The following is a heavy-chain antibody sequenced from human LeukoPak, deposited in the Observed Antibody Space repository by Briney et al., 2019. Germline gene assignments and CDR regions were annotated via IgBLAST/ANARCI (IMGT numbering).Heavy chain of an antibody. V-gene: IGHV3-64*01. Sequence: PGGSLRLSCAASGFTFSSYAMHWVRQAPGKGLEYVSAISSNGGSTYYANSVKGRFTISRDNSKSTLYLQMGSLRAEDMAVYYCARAPYCSGGSCHQIDYWGQGTLVTVSS. D-gene: IGHD2-15*01. CDR1: GFTFSSYA. J-gene: IGHJ4*02. CDR2: ISSNGGST. CDR3: ARAPYCSGGSCHQIDY.